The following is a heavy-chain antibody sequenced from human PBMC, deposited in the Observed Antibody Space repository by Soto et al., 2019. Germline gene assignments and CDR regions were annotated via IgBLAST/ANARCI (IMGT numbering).Heavy chain of an antibody. V-gene: IGHV3-23*01. J-gene: IGHJ4*02. D-gene: IGHD6-13*01. Sequence: EVQLLESGGGLVQPGGSLRLSCAASGITFSNYAMSWVRQAPGKGLEWVSSISGSGGSTYYADSVKGRFTISRDNSKNTLYLQMDSLRAEDTAIYYCAHGSPSGWYHFHYWGQGTLVTGSS. CDR3: AHGSPSGWYHFHY. CDR2: ISGSGGST. CDR1: GITFSNYA.